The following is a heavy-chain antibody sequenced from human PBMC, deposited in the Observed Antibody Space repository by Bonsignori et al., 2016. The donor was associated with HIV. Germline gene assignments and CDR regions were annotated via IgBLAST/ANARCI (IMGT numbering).Heavy chain of an antibody. V-gene: IGHV4-4*07. J-gene: IGHJ4*02. D-gene: IGHD2-2*01. CDR3: ARGHCVNAMCYFDY. CDR2: MYVSGRT. Sequence: WIRQPPGKGLEWIGRMYVSGRTDFNPSLNSRVSMSVDTSKSQFSLKLGSVTAADTAVYYCARGHCVNAMCYFDYWGQGALVTVSS.